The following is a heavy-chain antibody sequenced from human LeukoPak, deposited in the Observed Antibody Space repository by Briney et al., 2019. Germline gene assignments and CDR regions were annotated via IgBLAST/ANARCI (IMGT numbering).Heavy chain of an antibody. CDR2: INPSGGST. CDR3: ARDYHHYGSGSSNWFDP. CDR1: GYTFTSYY. D-gene: IGHD3-10*01. J-gene: IGHJ5*02. Sequence: ASVKVSCKASGYTFTSYYMHWVRQAPGQGLEWMGIINPSGGSTSYAQKFQGRVTMTRATSTSTVYMELSSLRSEDTAVYYCARDYHHYGSGSSNWFDPWGQGTLVTVSS. V-gene: IGHV1-46*01.